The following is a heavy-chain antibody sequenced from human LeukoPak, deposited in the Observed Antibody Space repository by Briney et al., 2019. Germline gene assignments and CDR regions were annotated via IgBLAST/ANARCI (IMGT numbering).Heavy chain of an antibody. J-gene: IGHJ4*02. Sequence: GRSLRLSCAGTGFNFRLHAMNWVRQAPGKGLEWVSYIDSDSSDILYADSVRGRFTISRDIAKNSLYLQMNSLRAEATAFYFCARDSTPPQLIDYWGQGTLVAVSS. V-gene: IGHV3-21*05. CDR2: IDSDSSDI. CDR1: GFNFRLHA. D-gene: IGHD5-18*01. CDR3: ARDSTPPQLIDY.